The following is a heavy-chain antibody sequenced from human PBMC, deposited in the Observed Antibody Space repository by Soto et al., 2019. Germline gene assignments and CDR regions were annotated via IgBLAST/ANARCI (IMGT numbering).Heavy chain of an antibody. Sequence: GSLRIFYASPGFTVSSNYMSWVLKAPGMGLDLFSVIYSGGSTYYAVSVKGRFTISRDNSKNSLYLQMNSLRAEDTSVYYCARFYYDSSGYLPSPYYYYYGMDVWGQGT. CDR3: ARFYYDSSGYLPSPYYYYYGMDV. CDR2: IYSGGST. D-gene: IGHD3-22*01. J-gene: IGHJ6*02. V-gene: IGHV3-66*01. CDR1: GFTVSSNY.